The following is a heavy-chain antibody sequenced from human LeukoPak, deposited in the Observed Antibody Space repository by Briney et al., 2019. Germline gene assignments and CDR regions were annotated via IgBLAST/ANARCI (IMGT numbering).Heavy chain of an antibody. J-gene: IGHJ6*03. D-gene: IGHD1-14*01. CDR1: GGSISSYY. V-gene: IGHV4-59*08. Sequence: SETLSLTCTVSGGSISSYYWSWIRQPPGKGLEWIGYIYYSGSTNYNPSLKSRVTISVDTSKNHFSLKLSSVTAADTAVYYCARLPDYYYSYMDVWGKGTTVTISS. CDR2: IYYSGST. CDR3: ARLPDYYYSYMDV.